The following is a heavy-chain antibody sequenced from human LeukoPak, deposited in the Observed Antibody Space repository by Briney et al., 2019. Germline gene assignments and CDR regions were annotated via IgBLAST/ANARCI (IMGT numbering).Heavy chain of an antibody. CDR3: AREYGSGWTYYFDY. V-gene: IGHV4-59*01. D-gene: IGHD6-19*01. J-gene: IGHJ4*02. CDR1: GGSISSYY. Sequence: SETLSLTCTVSGGSISSYYWSWIRQPPGKGLEGIGYIYYSGSTNYNPSLKSRVTISVDTSKNQFSLKLSSVTAADTAVYYCAREYGSGWTYYFDYWGQGTLVTVSS. CDR2: IYYSGST.